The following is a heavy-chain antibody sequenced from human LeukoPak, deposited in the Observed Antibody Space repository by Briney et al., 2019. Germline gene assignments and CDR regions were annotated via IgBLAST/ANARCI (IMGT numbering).Heavy chain of an antibody. J-gene: IGHJ4*02. Sequence: ASVKVSCKASGYTFTSYGISWVRQAPGQGLEWMGWISAYNGNTNYAQKLQGRVTMTTDTSTSTAYMELRSLRSDDTAVYYCARDSTSSSWSTAGVYYFDYWGQGTLVTVSS. CDR2: ISAYNGNT. CDR3: ARDSTSSSWSTAGVYYFDY. D-gene: IGHD6-13*01. CDR1: GYTFTSYG. V-gene: IGHV1-18*01.